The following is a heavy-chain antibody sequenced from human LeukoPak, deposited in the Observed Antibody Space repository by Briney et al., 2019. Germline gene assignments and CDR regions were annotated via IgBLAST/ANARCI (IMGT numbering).Heavy chain of an antibody. V-gene: IGHV1-2*02. CDR2: TNPNGGGT. J-gene: IGHJ3*02. Sequence: ASGKVSCKAAGYTFTRYYMHWVRQAPGQGLEWRGWTNPNGGGTNYAQKDHGRGTMTRDTAISTAYMDLSRLRSYDTAVYYCARDLRAWPSIVVVPATHPFDAFDIWGQGTMVTVSS. CDR1: GYTFTRYY. CDR3: ARDLRAWPSIVVVPATHPFDAFDI. D-gene: IGHD2-2*01.